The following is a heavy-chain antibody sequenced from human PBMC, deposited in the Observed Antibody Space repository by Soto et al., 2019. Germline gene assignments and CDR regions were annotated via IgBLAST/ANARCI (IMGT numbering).Heavy chain of an antibody. CDR2: IYYTGST. Sequence: QVQLQESGPGLVKPSQTLSLTCTVSGDSISSGSYYWTWIRQHPGKGLEWIGYIYYTGSTNYNPSLNSRVDISVDTSMNQFSLTLRSVTAADTAVYYCAREERFLDSSCYRRHFDYWGQGTLVTVSS. D-gene: IGHD3-22*01. J-gene: IGHJ4*02. V-gene: IGHV4-31*03. CDR1: GDSISSGSYY. CDR3: AREERFLDSSCYRRHFDY.